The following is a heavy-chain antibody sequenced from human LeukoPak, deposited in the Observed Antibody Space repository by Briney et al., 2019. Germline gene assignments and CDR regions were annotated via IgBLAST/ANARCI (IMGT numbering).Heavy chain of an antibody. CDR1: GFTFEDYA. V-gene: IGHV3-9*01. CDR2: ISWNSGSI. J-gene: IGHJ4*02. Sequence: PGGSLRLSCAASGFTFEDYAMHWVRQAPGKGLEWVSGISWNSGSIGYADSVKGRFTISRDNAKNSLYLQMNSLRAEDTALYYYAKGPVDTAMVTRFDYWGQGTLVTVSS. D-gene: IGHD5-18*01. CDR3: AKGPVDTAMVTRFDY.